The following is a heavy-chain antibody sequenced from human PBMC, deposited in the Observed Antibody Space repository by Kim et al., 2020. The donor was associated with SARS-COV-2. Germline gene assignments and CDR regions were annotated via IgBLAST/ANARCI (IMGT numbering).Heavy chain of an antibody. V-gene: IGHV3-30*18. CDR3: EKGGPGYSYGFRY. J-gene: IGHJ4*02. Sequence: GGSLRLSCAASGFTFSSYGMHWVRQAPGKGLEWVAVISYDGSNKYYADSVKGRFTISRDNSKNTLYLQMNSLRAEDTAVYYCEKGGPGYSYGFRYWGQGT. D-gene: IGHD5-18*01. CDR1: GFTFSSYG. CDR2: ISYDGSNK.